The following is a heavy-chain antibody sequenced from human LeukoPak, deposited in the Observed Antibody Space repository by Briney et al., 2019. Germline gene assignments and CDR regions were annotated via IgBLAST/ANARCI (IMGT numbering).Heavy chain of an antibody. J-gene: IGHJ3*02. CDR2: INHSGST. CDR1: GGSFSGYY. Sequence: SETLSLTCAVYGGSFSGYYWSWIRQPPGKGLEWIGEINHSGSTNYNPSLKSRVTISVDTSKNQFSQKLNSVTAADTAVYYCARAGYSYGDGGFDIWGQGTMVTVSS. D-gene: IGHD5-18*01. V-gene: IGHV4-34*01. CDR3: ARAGYSYGDGGFDI.